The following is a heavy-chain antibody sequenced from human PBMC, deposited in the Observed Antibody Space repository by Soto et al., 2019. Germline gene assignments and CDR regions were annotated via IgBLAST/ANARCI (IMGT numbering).Heavy chain of an antibody. CDR2: INHSGST. J-gene: IGHJ4*02. CDR1: GGSFSGYY. Sequence: SETLSLTCAVYGGSFSGYYWSWIRQPPGKGLEWIGEINHSGSTNYNPSLKSRVTVSVDTSKNQFSLKLSSVTAADTAVYYCARRGSSSWYGYWGQGTLVTVSS. D-gene: IGHD6-13*01. CDR3: ARRGSSSWYGY. V-gene: IGHV4-34*01.